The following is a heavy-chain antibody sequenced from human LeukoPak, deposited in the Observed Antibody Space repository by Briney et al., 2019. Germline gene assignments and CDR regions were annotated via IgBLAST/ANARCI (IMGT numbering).Heavy chain of an antibody. CDR2: IYYSGST. J-gene: IGHJ3*02. CDR1: GGSISSYY. CDR3: ARRKPSGSYYRSDAFDI. Sequence: SETLSLTCTVSGGSISSYYWSWIRQPPGKGLEWIGYIYYSGSTNYNTSLKSRVTISVDTSKNQFSLKLSSVTAADTAVYYCARRKPSGSYYRSDAFDIWGQGTMVTVSS. V-gene: IGHV4-59*08. D-gene: IGHD1-26*01.